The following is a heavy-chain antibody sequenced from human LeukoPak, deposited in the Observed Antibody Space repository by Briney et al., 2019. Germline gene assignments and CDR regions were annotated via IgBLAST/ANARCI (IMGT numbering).Heavy chain of an antibody. CDR3: ASSNYDPNYYYYYMDV. CDR2: VSYSGST. Sequence: PSETLSLTCTVSHGSLSGHYWSWIRQPPGRGLESIGFVSYSGSTNYNPSLKGRVTISLDTSKNQFSLKLSSVTAADTAVYYCASSNYDPNYYYYYMDVWGKGTTVTVSS. D-gene: IGHD4-11*01. CDR1: HGSLSGHY. J-gene: IGHJ6*03. V-gene: IGHV4-59*08.